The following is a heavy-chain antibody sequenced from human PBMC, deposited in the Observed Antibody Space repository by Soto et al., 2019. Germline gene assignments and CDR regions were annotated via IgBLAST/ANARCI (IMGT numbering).Heavy chain of an antibody. CDR3: ARRDMLTGYVYFDY. Sequence: VESLKISCKGSGYSFTSYWSSWVRQVPGKGMELMGIIYPDDSDTRYSPSFQGHVTISADKFISTAYLQWSSLKASDSSTYYCARRDMLTGYVYFDYWGQGTQVTVSS. CDR2: IYPDDSDT. J-gene: IGHJ4*02. V-gene: IGHV5-51*01. CDR1: GYSFTSYW. D-gene: IGHD3-9*01.